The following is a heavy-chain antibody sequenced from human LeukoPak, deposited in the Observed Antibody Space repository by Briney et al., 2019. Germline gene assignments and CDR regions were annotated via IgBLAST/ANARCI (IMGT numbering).Heavy chain of an antibody. Sequence: GGSLRLSCAASGFTFSSYGMHWVRQAPGKGLEWVAVIWYDGSNKYYADSVEGRFTISRDNSKNTLFLQMNSLRDEDTAVYYCAKDLYSNYGPADYWGQGNLVTVSS. D-gene: IGHD4-11*01. V-gene: IGHV3-33*06. CDR3: AKDLYSNYGPADY. CDR1: GFTFSSYG. CDR2: IWYDGSNK. J-gene: IGHJ4*02.